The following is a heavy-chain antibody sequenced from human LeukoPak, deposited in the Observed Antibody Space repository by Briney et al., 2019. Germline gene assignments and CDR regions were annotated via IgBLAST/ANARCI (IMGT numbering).Heavy chain of an antibody. J-gene: IGHJ4*02. CDR2: VYHRGST. Sequence: SETLSLTCVVSGGSLRSYNWWSWVRQSPGKGQEWIGEVYHRGSTNYNPSLKSRVAISVDKSKNQFSPRLNSVTAADTALYYCARVPDNSTYYYFDYWAQGTLVTVSS. D-gene: IGHD2/OR15-2a*01. CDR1: GGSLRSYNW. V-gene: IGHV4-4*02. CDR3: ARVPDNSTYYYFDY.